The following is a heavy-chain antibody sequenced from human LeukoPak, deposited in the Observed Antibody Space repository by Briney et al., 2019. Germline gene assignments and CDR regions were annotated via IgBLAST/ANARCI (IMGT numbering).Heavy chain of an antibody. V-gene: IGHV4-59*08. D-gene: IGHD3-16*01. CDR1: GGSISNFY. CDR3: ARHPGGRQNWFAP. J-gene: IGHJ5*02. CDR2: IYYSGST. Sequence: SETLSLTCTVSGGSISNFYWAWIRQPPGKGLDWIGYIYYSGSTNYNPSLKSRVTISVDTSRTHFSLKLSSVTAADTAVYYCARHPGGRQNWFAPWGQGTLVTVSP.